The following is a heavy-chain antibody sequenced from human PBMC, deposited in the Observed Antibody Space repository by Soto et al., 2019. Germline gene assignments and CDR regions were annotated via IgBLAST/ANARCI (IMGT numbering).Heavy chain of an antibody. V-gene: IGHV3-23*01. D-gene: IGHD3-9*01. CDR1: GFTFSSTA. CDR2: ISARGDST. CDR3: CKCSANSRDLFYF. Sequence: GESLRHSCAASGFTFSSTAMSWVRQAPGRGLEWVSGISARGDSTYYADSEKGRFTISRDSSTNTLYLQMNSLRAEGTAVYHCCKCSANSRDLFYFRAQGSSVLGSS. J-gene: IGHJ4*02.